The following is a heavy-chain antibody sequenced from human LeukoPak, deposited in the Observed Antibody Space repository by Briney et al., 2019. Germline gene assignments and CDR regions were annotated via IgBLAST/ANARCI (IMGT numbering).Heavy chain of an antibody. CDR2: ISGSGGST. CDR1: GLTFSSYA. D-gene: IGHD6-13*01. V-gene: IGHV3-23*01. J-gene: IGHJ5*02. CDR3: AKDRYSSSWPPWFDP. Sequence: GGSLRLSCAASGLTFSSYAMSWVRQAPGKGLEWVSAISGSGGSTYYADSVKGRFTISRDNSKNTLYLQMNSLRAEDTAVYYCAKDRYSSSWPPWFDPWGQGTLVTVSS.